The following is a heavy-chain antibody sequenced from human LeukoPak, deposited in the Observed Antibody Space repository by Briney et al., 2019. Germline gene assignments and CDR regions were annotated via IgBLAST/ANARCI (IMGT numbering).Heavy chain of an antibody. CDR2: IKQDGSEK. J-gene: IGHJ4*03. CDR3: ARSRNDDS. CDR1: GFTFSSYW. D-gene: IGHD3-16*01. V-gene: IGHV3-7*01. Sequence: PGGSLPQTRAASGFTFSSYWMNWVRQAPGKGLEWVANIKQDGSEKYYVDSVKGRFTISRDNAKNSLYLQMDGLRAEDTAVYYCARSRNDDSWGHGTLVTVSS.